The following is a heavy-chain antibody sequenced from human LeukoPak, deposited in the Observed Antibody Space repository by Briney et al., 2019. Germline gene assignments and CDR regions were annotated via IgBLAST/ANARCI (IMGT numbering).Heavy chain of an antibody. CDR2: ISAYNGNT. V-gene: IGHV1-18*04. D-gene: IGHD2-15*01. CDR3: ARILRGYCSGGSCYDFDY. Sequence: ASVKVSCKASGYTFTSYGISWVRQAPGQGLEWMGWISAYNGNTNYAQKLQGRVTMTTDTSTSTAYMELRSLRCDDTAVYYCARILRGYCSGGSCYDFDYWGQGTLVTVSS. J-gene: IGHJ4*02. CDR1: GYTFTSYG.